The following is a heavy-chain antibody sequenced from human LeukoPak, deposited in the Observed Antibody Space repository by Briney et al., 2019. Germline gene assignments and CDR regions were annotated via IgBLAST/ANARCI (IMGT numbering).Heavy chain of an antibody. CDR2: INHSGST. D-gene: IGHD6-6*01. V-gene: IGHV4-34*01. Sequence: PSETLSPTCAVYGGSFSGYYWSWIRQPPGKGLEWIGEINHSGSTNYNPSLKSRVTISVDTSKNQFSLKLSSVTAADTAVYYCARGRGYSSSSFDYWGQGTLVTVSS. J-gene: IGHJ4*02. CDR3: ARGRGYSSSSFDY. CDR1: GGSFSGYY.